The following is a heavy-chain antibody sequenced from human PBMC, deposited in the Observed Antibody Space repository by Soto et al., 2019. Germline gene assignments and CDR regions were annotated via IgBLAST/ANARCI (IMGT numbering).Heavy chain of an antibody. CDR3: AKSPVRMSPYYFDY. Sequence: EVQLLESGGDLVQPGGSLRLSCAASGFTFSNYAMCWVRQAPGKGLEWVSAISGTGGSTYYADSVKGRFTIARDNSKNTLSLQMNSLRGEDTAVYYCAKSPVRMSPYYFDYWGQGPLLTVSS. D-gene: IGHD2-15*01. CDR2: ISGTGGST. CDR1: GFTFSNYA. J-gene: IGHJ4*02. V-gene: IGHV3-23*01.